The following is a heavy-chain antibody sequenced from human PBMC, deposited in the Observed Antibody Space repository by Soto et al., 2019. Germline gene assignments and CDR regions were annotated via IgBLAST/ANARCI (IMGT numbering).Heavy chain of an antibody. CDR2: IYPGDSDT. CDR3: ARRIAAAHDAFDI. CDR1: GYRFTSYW. Sequence: RGESLKISCKGSGYRFTSYWIDWVRQMPGKGLEWMGIIYPGDSDTRYSPSLQGQVTISADKSISTAYLQWSSLKASDTAMYYCARRIAAAHDAFDIWGQGTMVTVSS. J-gene: IGHJ3*02. V-gene: IGHV5-51*01. D-gene: IGHD6-13*01.